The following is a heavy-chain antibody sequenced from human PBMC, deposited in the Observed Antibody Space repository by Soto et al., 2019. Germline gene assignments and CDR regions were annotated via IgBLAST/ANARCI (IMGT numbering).Heavy chain of an antibody. D-gene: IGHD3-10*01. J-gene: IGHJ6*02. CDR2: ISGSGGST. CDR3: AKVKSPITPYYYGMDV. CDR1: GFTLSSYA. V-gene: IGHV3-23*01. Sequence: SXGSLRLSCAASGFTLSSYAMSWVRQAPGKGLEWVSAISGSGGSTYYADSVKGRFTISRDNSKNTLYLQMNSLRAEDTAVYYCAKVKSPITPYYYGMDVWGQGTTVTVSS.